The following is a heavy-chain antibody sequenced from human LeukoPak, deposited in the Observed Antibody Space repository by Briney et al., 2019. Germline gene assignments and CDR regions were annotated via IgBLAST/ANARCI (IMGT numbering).Heavy chain of an antibody. CDR1: GYTFTSYD. Sequence: ASVKVSCKASGYTFTSYDINWVRQATGQGLEWMGWMNPNSGNTGYAQKFQGRVTITRNTSISTAYMELSSLRSEDTAVYYCARRAGSSIGYCYYYMDVWGKGTTVTVSS. V-gene: IGHV1-8*03. J-gene: IGHJ6*03. CDR3: ARRAGSSIGYCYYYMDV. CDR2: MNPNSGNT. D-gene: IGHD2/OR15-2a*01.